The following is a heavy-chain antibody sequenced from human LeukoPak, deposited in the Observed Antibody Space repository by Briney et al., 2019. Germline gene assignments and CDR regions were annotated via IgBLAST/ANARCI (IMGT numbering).Heavy chain of an antibody. V-gene: IGHV3-73*01. D-gene: IGHD3-10*01. J-gene: IGHJ4*02. CDR1: GFTFSGSA. CDR3: TSPRGYYLGY. Sequence: PGGSLRLSCAASGFTFSGSAMHWVRQASGKGLEWVGRIRSKANSYATAYAASAKGRFTISRDDSKNTAYLQMNSLKTEDMAVYYCTSPRGYYLGYWGQGTLVTVSS. CDR2: IRSKANSYAT.